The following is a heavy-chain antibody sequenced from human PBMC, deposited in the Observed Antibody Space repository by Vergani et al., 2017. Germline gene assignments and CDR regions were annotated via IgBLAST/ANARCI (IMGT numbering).Heavy chain of an antibody. CDR1: GYSVGSGYY. CDR2: VHRNGNT. V-gene: IGHV4-38-2*01. Sequence: QVDLQESGPGLVKSSETLSLNCAVFGYSVGSGYYWGWIRQPPGRGLEWIGCVHRNGNTYYTSSLRSRATIARDTSKNQCSLRLTSVTAADTAVYYCARQNPYGSAHVDFWGRGVLVTVSA. D-gene: IGHD3-10*01. CDR3: ARQNPYGSAHVDF. J-gene: IGHJ4*02.